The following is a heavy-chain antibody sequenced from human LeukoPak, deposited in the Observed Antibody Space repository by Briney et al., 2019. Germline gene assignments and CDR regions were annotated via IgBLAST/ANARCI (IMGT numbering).Heavy chain of an antibody. V-gene: IGHV3-21*01. CDR3: ARDFYPMVRGVIITGYMDV. D-gene: IGHD3-10*01. CDR2: ISSSSSYI. Sequence: GGSLRLSCAASGFTFSSYSMNWVRQAPGKGLEWVSSISSSSSYIYYADSVKGRFTISRDNAKNSLYLQMNSLRAEDTAVYYCARDFYPMVRGVIITGYMDVWGKGTTVTVSS. CDR1: GFTFSSYS. J-gene: IGHJ6*03.